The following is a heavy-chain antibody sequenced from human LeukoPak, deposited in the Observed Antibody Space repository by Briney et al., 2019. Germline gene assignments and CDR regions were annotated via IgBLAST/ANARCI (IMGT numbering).Heavy chain of an antibody. J-gene: IGHJ4*02. Sequence: PGGSLRLSCAASGFTFSSYAMSWVRQAPGKGLEWASAISGSGGSTYYADSVKGRFTISRDNSKNTLYLQMNSLRAEDTAVYYCAKDYCSGGSCYSPQGYFDYWGQGTLVTVS. CDR2: ISGSGGST. V-gene: IGHV3-23*01. D-gene: IGHD2-15*01. CDR1: GFTFSSYA. CDR3: AKDYCSGGSCYSPQGYFDY.